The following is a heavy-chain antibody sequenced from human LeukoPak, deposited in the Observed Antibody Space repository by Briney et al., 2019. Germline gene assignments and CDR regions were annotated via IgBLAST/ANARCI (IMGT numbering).Heavy chain of an antibody. J-gene: IGHJ3*02. Sequence: ASVNVSCKASGYTFPSYGFNWVRQAPGQGLEWMGWINAYNGNTNYAQKLQGRDTMTTDTSTSTAYMELRSLRSDDTAVYYCKLVTAISAFDSWGQGTMVTVSP. V-gene: IGHV1-18*01. D-gene: IGHD2-21*02. CDR1: GYTFPSYG. CDR3: KLVTAISAFDS. CDR2: INAYNGNT.